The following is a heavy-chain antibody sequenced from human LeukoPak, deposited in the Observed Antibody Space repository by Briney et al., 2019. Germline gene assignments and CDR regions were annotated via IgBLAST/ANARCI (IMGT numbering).Heavy chain of an antibody. Sequence: GESLKISCKGSGYSFTSYWIGWVRQMPGKGLEWMGIIYPGDSDTRYSPSFQGQVTISADKSISTAYLQWSSLKASDTAMYYCARRSYHDSSGYWAFDIWGQGTMVTVSS. V-gene: IGHV5-51*01. J-gene: IGHJ3*02. CDR1: GYSFTSYW. CDR2: IYPGDSDT. CDR3: ARRSYHDSSGYWAFDI. D-gene: IGHD3-22*01.